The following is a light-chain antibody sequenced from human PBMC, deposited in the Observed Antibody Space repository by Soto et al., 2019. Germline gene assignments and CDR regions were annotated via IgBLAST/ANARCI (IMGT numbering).Light chain of an antibody. CDR2: AAS. CDR1: QSISSY. V-gene: IGKV1-39*01. J-gene: IGKJ1*01. Sequence: DIQMTQSPSSLSASVGDRVTITCRASQSISSYLNWYQQKPGKAPKLLIYAASTLQSGVPSRFSGSGSGTDFTLTISRLQPADFATYYCQQSYNTLPTFGQGTKVEIK. CDR3: QQSYNTLPT.